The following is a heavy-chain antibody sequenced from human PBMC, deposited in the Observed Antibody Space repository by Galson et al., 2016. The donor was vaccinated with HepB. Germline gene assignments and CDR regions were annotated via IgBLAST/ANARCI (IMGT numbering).Heavy chain of an antibody. CDR2: IGPGGSPI. J-gene: IGHJ4*02. CDR1: GFNLRAYS. CDR3: VRGFLSNSFDY. Sequence: SLRLSCATSGFNLRAYSMDWVRQTPGKGLEWVSFIGPGGSPIYYSDSVKGRFTISSDYAKNSLYLQMNSLRVGDTAIYYCVRGFLSNSFDYWGQGALVTVS. V-gene: IGHV3-21*06. D-gene: IGHD4-23*01.